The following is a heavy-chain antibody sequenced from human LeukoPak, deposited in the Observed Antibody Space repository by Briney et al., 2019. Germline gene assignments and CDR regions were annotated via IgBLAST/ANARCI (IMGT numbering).Heavy chain of an antibody. D-gene: IGHD3-10*01. J-gene: IGHJ5*02. CDR3: ARSNMVRGVIITRCFDP. V-gene: IGHV4-34*01. CDR1: GGSFSGYY. CDR2: INHSGST. Sequence: SETLSLTCAVYGGSFSGYYWSWIRQPPGKGLEWIGEINHSGSTNYNPSLKSRVTISVDTSKNQFSLKLSSVTAADTAVYYCARSNMVRGVIITRCFDPWGQGTLVTVSS.